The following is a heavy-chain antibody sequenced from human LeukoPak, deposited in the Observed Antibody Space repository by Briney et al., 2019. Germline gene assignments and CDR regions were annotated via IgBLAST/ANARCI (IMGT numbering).Heavy chain of an antibody. CDR3: ARDRYCSSTSCYAYNWFDP. CDR2: INSDGSST. J-gene: IGHJ5*02. Sequence: GGSLRLSCAASGFTFSSYWMHWVRHAPGKGLVWVSRINSDGSSTSYADSVKGRFTISRDNAKNTLYLQMNSLRAEDTAVYYCARDRYCSSTSCYAYNWFDPWAREPWSPSPQ. CDR1: GFTFSSYW. V-gene: IGHV3-74*01. D-gene: IGHD2-2*01.